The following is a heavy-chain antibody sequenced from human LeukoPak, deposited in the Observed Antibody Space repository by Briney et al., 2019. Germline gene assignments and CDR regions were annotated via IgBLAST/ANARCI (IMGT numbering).Heavy chain of an antibody. J-gene: IGHJ3*02. CDR3: ARGYSSGRGDAFDI. Sequence: SSPTLVKPTQTLTLTCTFSGFSLSTSGVGVGWIRQPPGKALEWLALIYWDDDKRYSPSLKSRLTITKDTSKNQVVLTMTNMDPVDTATYYCARGYSSGRGDAFDIWGQGTMVTVSS. V-gene: IGHV2-5*02. CDR2: IYWDDDK. D-gene: IGHD6-19*01. CDR1: GFSLSTSGVG.